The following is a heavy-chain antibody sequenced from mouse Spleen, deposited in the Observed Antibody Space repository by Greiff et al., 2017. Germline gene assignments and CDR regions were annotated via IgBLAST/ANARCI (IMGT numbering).Heavy chain of an antibody. CDR2: INPSSGYT. J-gene: IGHJ2*01. Sequence: QVQLQQSGAELAKPGASVKLSCKASGYTFTSYWMHWVKQRPGQGLEWIGYINPSSGYTKYNQKFKDKATLTADNSSSTAYMQLSSLTYEDSAVYYCAREGYYGSSYLFDYWGQGTTLTVSS. CDR3: AREGYYGSSYLFDY. D-gene: IGHD1-1*01. V-gene: IGHV1-7*01. CDR1: GYTFTSYW.